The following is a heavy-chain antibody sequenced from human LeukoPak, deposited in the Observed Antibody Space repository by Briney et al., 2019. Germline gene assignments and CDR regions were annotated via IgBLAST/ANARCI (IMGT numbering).Heavy chain of an antibody. CDR2: ISGSGGST. Sequence: GGSLRLSCAASGFTFSSYAMSWVRQAPGKGLEWVSAISGSGGSTYYADSVKGRFTISRDNSKNTLFLQMDTLRADDTAVYYCAKGSTDSRPYYFDFWGQGTLVTVSS. D-gene: IGHD6-13*01. V-gene: IGHV3-23*01. CDR3: AKGSTDSRPYYFDF. J-gene: IGHJ4*02. CDR1: GFTFSSYA.